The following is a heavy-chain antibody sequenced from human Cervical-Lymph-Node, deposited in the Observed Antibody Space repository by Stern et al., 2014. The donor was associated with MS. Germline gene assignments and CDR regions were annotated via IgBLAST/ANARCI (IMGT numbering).Heavy chain of an antibody. D-gene: IGHD3-10*01. CDR2: MNPDSGNT. J-gene: IGHJ6*02. CDR3: SRTAVRGVPGMDV. CDR1: GYTFTSYD. V-gene: IGHV1-8*01. Sequence: QVKLVQSGAEVKKPGASVKVSCKTAGYTFTSYDINWVRQATGKRLECMGWMNPDSGNTGYAQSFQGRVTMTRDTSISTAYMELSNLRSDDTAVYYCSRTAVRGVPGMDVWGQGTTVTVSS.